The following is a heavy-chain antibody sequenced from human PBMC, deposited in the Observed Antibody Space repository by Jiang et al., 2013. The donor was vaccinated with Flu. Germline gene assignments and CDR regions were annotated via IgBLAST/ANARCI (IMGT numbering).Heavy chain of an antibody. V-gene: IGHV6-1*01. CDR3: AQEGTKWDLRW. J-gene: IGHJ4*02. Sequence: SQTLSLTCTISGDSVSNINAYWNWIRQSPSRGLEWLGRTYYRSKWYTDYAGYVKTRISINPDTSNNQFSLHLNSVTPEDTAVYYCAQEGTKWDLRWWGQGNPGSPSPQ. CDR2: TYYRSKWYT. CDR1: GDSVSNINAY. D-gene: IGHD1-26*01.